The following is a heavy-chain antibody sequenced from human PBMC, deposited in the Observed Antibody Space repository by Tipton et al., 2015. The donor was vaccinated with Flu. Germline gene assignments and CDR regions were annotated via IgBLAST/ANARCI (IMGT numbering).Heavy chain of an antibody. CDR3: AKAGYCSSTSCSTPPALDY. V-gene: IGHV3-30*18. CDR2: ISYDGSNK. J-gene: IGHJ4*02. CDR1: GFTFSSYG. D-gene: IGHD2-2*01. Sequence: SLRLSCAASGFTFSSYGMHWVRQAPGKGLEWVAVISYDGSNKNYADSVKGRFTISRDNSKNTLYLQMNSLRAEDTAVYYCAKAGYCSSTSCSTPPALDYWGQGTLVTVSS.